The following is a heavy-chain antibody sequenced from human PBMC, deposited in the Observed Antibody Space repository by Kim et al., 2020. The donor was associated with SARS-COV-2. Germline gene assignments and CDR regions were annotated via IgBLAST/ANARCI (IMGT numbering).Heavy chain of an antibody. Sequence: GESLRLSCEASGFTFSSYWMNWVRQGPGKGLVWVSRIKGDGSDTHYADFVKGRFTISRDNAKNTLHLQLNSLGVEDTATYYCARGSFQQGFDPWGQGTLVTVSS. V-gene: IGHV3-74*01. D-gene: IGHD6-13*01. CDR2: IKGDGSDT. CDR3: ARGSFQQGFDP. J-gene: IGHJ5*02. CDR1: GFTFSSYW.